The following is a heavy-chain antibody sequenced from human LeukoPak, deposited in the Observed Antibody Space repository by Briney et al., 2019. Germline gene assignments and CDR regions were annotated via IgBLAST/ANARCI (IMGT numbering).Heavy chain of an antibody. V-gene: IGHV3-15*01. D-gene: IGHD3-16*01. CDR1: GFXFSNAW. CDR3: TTEPRGRYYFDY. Sequence: PGGSLRLSCAASGFXFSNAWMSWVRQAPGKGLEWVGRIKSKTDGGTTEYAAPVKGRFTISRDDSKNTLYLQMNSLKTDDTAVYYCTTEPRGRYYFDYWGQGTLVTVSS. J-gene: IGHJ4*02. CDR2: IKSKTDGGTT.